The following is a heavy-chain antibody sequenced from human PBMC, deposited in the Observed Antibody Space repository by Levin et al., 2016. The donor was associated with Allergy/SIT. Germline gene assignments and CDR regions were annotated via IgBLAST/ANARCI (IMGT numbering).Heavy chain of an antibody. CDR3: ARDYWPSSGPNFDY. J-gene: IGHJ4*02. V-gene: IGHV1-18*01. CDR1: GYTFNTHG. CDR2: ISSYSGDS. Sequence: ASVKVSCKASGYTFNTHGVSWVRQAPGQGLEWMGWISSYSGDSDYAQKLQGRITMTIDKSSNIAYMELRSLRSDDTAVYYCARDYWPSSGPNFDYWGQGTLVTVSP. D-gene: IGHD6-19*01.